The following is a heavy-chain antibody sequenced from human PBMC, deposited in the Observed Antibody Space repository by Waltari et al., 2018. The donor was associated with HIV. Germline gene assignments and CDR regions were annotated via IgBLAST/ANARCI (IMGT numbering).Heavy chain of an antibody. J-gene: IGHJ6*02. D-gene: IGHD3-22*01. Sequence: QVQLVESGGGVVQPGRSLRLSCAASGFTFNTYAMYWVRQAPGKGLECVAVISYDGSNKYYADSVKGRFTISRDNSKNTLYLQMNSLRAEDTAVYYCARDSSGYYYVGYGMDVWGQGTT. CDR3: ARDSSGYYYVGYGMDV. CDR2: ISYDGSNK. CDR1: GFTFNTYA. V-gene: IGHV3-30*01.